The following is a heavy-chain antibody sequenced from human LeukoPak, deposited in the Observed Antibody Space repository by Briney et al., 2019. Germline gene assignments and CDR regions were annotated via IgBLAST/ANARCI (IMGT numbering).Heavy chain of an antibody. D-gene: IGHD1-14*01. Sequence: PGGSLRLSCGASGFNFSDYYMSWLRQAPGKGLDGVSYIRRSGNNIYYADSVKGRFTISRDNAKNSLYVQMNSLRAEDTAVYYCARYHITPLRGGYYGMDVWGQGTTVTVSS. CDR1: GFNFSDYY. J-gene: IGHJ6*02. CDR2: IRRSGNNI. CDR3: ARYHITPLRGGYYGMDV. V-gene: IGHV3-11*01.